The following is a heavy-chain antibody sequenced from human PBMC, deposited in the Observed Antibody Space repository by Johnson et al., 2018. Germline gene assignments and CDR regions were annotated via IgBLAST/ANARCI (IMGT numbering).Heavy chain of an antibody. Sequence: VQLVQSGGGVVQPGRSLRLSCAASEFTFSTYGMHWVRQAPGKGLEWVSGISGSSGSTYYADSVRGRFTISRDNSKNTQYLQMNSLRAEETAVYYCAKGTHIVVVTAIYYWGQGTLVTVSS. CDR1: EFTFSTYG. CDR2: ISGSSGST. V-gene: IGHV3-23*04. J-gene: IGHJ4*02. D-gene: IGHD2-21*02. CDR3: AKGTHIVVVTAIYY.